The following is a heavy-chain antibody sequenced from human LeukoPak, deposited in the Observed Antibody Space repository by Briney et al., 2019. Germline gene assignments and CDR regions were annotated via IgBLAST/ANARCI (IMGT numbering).Heavy chain of an antibody. J-gene: IGHJ4*02. V-gene: IGHV4-34*01. CDR2: INHSGST. Sequence: PSETLSLTCAVYGGSFSGYYWSWIRQPPGKGLEWIGEINHSGSTNYNPSLKSRVTISVDTSKNQFSLKLSSVTAADTAVYYCARVSAVGATSDWGQGTLVTVSS. D-gene: IGHD1-26*01. CDR1: GGSFSGYY. CDR3: ARVSAVGATSD.